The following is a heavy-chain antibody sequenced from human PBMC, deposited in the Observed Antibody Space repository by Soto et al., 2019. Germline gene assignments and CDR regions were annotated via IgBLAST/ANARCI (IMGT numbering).Heavy chain of an antibody. D-gene: IGHD3-3*01. CDR1: GFSFSSYS. V-gene: IGHV3-7*01. CDR3: ARQNFGVVPDYYFDY. J-gene: IGHJ4*02. Sequence: PAETLTLSCAVSGFSFSSYSMSWVRQPPGKGLEWVANIKQDGSEKYYVNSVMGGVTTTRDDAKNSLYLQMNSMRAEDTAVYYCARQNFGVVPDYYFDYWGQGTLVTVSS. CDR2: IKQDGSEK.